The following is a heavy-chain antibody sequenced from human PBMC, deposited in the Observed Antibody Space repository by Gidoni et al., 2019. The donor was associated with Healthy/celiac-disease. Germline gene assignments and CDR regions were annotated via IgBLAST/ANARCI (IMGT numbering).Heavy chain of an antibody. V-gene: IGHV3-30*18. D-gene: IGHD2-15*01. CDR2: ISYDGSNK. Sequence: QVQLVESGGGVVQPGRSLRLSCAASGFTFSSYGMHWVRQAPGKGLEWVAVISYDGSNKYYADSVKGRFTISRDNSKNTLYLQMNSLRAEDTAVYYCAKADIVVVVAPDYWGQGTLVTVSS. J-gene: IGHJ4*02. CDR1: GFTFSSYG. CDR3: AKADIVVVVAPDY.